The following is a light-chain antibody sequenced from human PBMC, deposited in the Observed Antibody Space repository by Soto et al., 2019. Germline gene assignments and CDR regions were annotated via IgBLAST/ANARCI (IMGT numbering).Light chain of an antibody. CDR2: KDS. CDR1: ALPKQY. Sequence: SYELTQPRSVSVSPGQTARITCSGDALPKQYAYWYQQKPGQAPVLVIYKDSERPSGITERFSGSSSGTTVTLTISGVQAEDEADYYCQSADSRNSYYVFGSGTKLTVL. J-gene: IGLJ1*01. V-gene: IGLV3-25*03. CDR3: QSADSRNSYYV.